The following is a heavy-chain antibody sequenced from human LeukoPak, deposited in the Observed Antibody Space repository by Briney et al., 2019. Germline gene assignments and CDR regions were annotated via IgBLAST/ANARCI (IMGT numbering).Heavy chain of an antibody. CDR1: GFTFSSYA. V-gene: IGHV3-23*01. D-gene: IGHD3-3*01. CDR3: AKDNDFWSGYSPLDY. CDR2: ISGSGGST. Sequence: GGSLRLSCAASGFTFSSYAMSWVRQAPGKGLEWVSAISGSGGSTYYADSVKGRFTISRDNSKNTLYLQMNSLRAEDTAAYYCAKDNDFWSGYSPLDYWGQGTLVTVSS. J-gene: IGHJ4*02.